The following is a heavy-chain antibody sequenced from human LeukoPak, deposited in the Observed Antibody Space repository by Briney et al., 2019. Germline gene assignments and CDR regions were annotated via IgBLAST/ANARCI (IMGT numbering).Heavy chain of an antibody. D-gene: IGHD6-19*01. CDR1: GGSISSYY. Sequence: PSETLSLTCTVSGGSISSYYWSWIRQPPGKGLEWIGYIYYSGSTNYNPSLKSRVTISVDTSKNQFSLKLSSVTAADTAVYYCARDSIAVAGDYCYYYMDAWGKGTTVTVSS. CDR2: IYYSGST. J-gene: IGHJ6*03. CDR3: ARDSIAVAGDYCYYYMDA. V-gene: IGHV4-59*01.